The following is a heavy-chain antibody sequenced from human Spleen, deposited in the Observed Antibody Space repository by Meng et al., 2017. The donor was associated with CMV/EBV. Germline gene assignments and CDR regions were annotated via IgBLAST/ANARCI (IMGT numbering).Heavy chain of an antibody. D-gene: IGHD3-22*01. J-gene: IGHJ5*02. CDR1: GGTFNSFA. CDR3: VRDGDSSGYYYSWLDP. CDR2: IIPVFGTT. Sequence: SVKVSCKASGGTFNSFAINWLRQAPGQGLEWMGGIIPVFGTTKYAQKFQGRVTITTDESTSTTYMELSSLRSDDTAVYYCVRDGDSSGYYYSWLDPWGQGTLVTVSS. V-gene: IGHV1-69*05.